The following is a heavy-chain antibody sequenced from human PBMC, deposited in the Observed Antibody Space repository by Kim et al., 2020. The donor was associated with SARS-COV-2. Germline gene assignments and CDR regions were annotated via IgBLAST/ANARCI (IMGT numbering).Heavy chain of an antibody. CDR1: GYTFSNYG. D-gene: IGHD3-22*01. J-gene: IGHJ5*02. CDR2: ISGYNGRT. V-gene: IGHV1-18*04. CDR3: AKDYYDISGYEYDCFDP. Sequence: ASVKVSCKASGYTFSNYGISWVRQAPGQGLEWMGWISGYNGRTNFAQNFQGRLTMTIDTSTSTAYMELQSQTSDDTAVYYCAKDYYDISGYEYDCFDPWG.